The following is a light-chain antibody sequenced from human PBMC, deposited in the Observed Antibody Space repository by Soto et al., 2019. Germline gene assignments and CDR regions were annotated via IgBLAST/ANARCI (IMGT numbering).Light chain of an antibody. Sequence: QSVLTQPPSASGSPGQSLTISCTGTSSDVGAHNYVSWYQQNPGKAPKLMLYDVNKRPSGVPDRFSGSKSDNAASLTISALQTEDEAAYFCLSYGKVFGTGTKLTVL. CDR3: LSYGKV. CDR2: DVN. J-gene: IGLJ1*01. V-gene: IGLV2-8*01. CDR1: SSDVGAHNY.